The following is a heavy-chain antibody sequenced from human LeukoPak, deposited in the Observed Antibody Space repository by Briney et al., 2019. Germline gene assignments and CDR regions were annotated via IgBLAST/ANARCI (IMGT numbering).Heavy chain of an antibody. CDR2: ISNSGDST. D-gene: IGHD3-9*01. CDR3: AMPPHDRYFDWLLEYYMDV. J-gene: IGHJ6*03. V-gene: IGHV3-23*01. Sequence: PGGSLRLSCAASGFSLSSHAMSWVRQAPGKGLEWVSAISNSGDSTYYADSVKGRFTISRDNSKNTLYLQMNSLRAEDTAVYYCAMPPHDRYFDWLLEYYMDVWGKGTTVTVSS. CDR1: GFSLSSHA.